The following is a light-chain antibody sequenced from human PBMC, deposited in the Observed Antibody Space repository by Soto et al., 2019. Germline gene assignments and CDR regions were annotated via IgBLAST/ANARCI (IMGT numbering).Light chain of an antibody. J-gene: IGKJ5*01. CDR3: QQYNSWPPIT. Sequence: EVVLTQSPGTLSLSPGERATLSCRASQSVSSSYLAWYQQKAGQAPRLLIYDASTRATGIPDRFSGGGSGTEFTLPISSLQSEDFVVYCCQQYNSWPPITFGQGTRLEIK. V-gene: IGKV3-15*01. CDR1: QSVSSSY. CDR2: DAS.